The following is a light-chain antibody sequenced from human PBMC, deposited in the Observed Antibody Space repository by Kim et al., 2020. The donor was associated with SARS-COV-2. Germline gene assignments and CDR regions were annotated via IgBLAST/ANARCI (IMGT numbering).Light chain of an antibody. CDR2: AAS. Sequence: ASVGDRVTSTSRASQSISSYLNWYQQKPGKAPKLLIYAASSLQSGVPSRFSGSGSGTDFTLTISSLQPEDFATYYCQQSYSTRWTFGQGTKVDIK. CDR3: QQSYSTRWT. J-gene: IGKJ1*01. V-gene: IGKV1-39*01. CDR1: QSISSY.